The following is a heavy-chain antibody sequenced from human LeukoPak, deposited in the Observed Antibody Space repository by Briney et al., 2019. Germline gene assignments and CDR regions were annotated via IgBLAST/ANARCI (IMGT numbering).Heavy chain of an antibody. CDR1: GGSISSYY. D-gene: IGHD3-10*01. CDR2: IYYSGST. CDR3: ARARPYYYGPGSYPGLPYHYYSVRDV. V-gene: IGHV4-59*01. Sequence: SETLSLTCTVSGGSISSYYWSWIRQPPGKGLEWIGYIYYSGSTNYNPSLKSRVTISVDTSKNQFSLKLSSVPAPHTAGYYCARARPYYYGPGSYPGLPYHYYSVRDVWGQGPTVTVSS. J-gene: IGHJ6*02.